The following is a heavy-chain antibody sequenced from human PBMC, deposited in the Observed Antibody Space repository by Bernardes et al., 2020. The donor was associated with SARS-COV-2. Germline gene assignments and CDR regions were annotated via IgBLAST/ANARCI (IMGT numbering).Heavy chain of an antibody. CDR2: IKQDGSEK. Sequence: VGSLILSCAASGFTFSSYWMSWVRQAPGKGLEWVANIKQDGSEKYYVDSVKGRFTISRDNAKNSLYLQMNSLRAEDTAVYYCAREGWDCSSTSCSYYYYGMDVWGQGTTVTVSS. V-gene: IGHV3-7*01. D-gene: IGHD2-2*01. CDR3: AREGWDCSSTSCSYYYYGMDV. J-gene: IGHJ6*02. CDR1: GFTFSSYW.